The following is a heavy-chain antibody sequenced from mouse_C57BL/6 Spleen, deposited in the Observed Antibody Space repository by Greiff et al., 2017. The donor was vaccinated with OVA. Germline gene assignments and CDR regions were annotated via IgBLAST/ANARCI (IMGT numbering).Heavy chain of an antibody. J-gene: IGHJ3*01. D-gene: IGHD2-4*01. V-gene: IGHV3-6*01. CDR1: GYSITSGYY. CDR2: ISYDGSN. CDR3: ARPFYYYDFAWFAY. Sequence: VQLKQSGPGLVKPSQSLSLTCSVTGYSITSGYYWNWIRQFPGNKLEWMGYISYDGSNNYNPSLKNRISITRDTSKNQFFLKLNSVTTEDTATNYCARPFYYYDFAWFAYWGQGTLVTVSA.